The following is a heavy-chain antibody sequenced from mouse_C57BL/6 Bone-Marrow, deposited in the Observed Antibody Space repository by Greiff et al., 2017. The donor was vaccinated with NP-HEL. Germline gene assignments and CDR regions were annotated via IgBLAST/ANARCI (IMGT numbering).Heavy chain of an antibody. V-gene: IGHV6-6*01. J-gene: IGHJ4*01. D-gene: IGHD1-1*01. Sequence: EVKLMESGGGLVQPGGSMKLSCAASGFTFSDAWMDWVRQSPEKGLEWVAEIRNKANNHATYYAESVKGRFTISRDDSKSSVYLQMNSLRAEDTGIYYCTLTTVVAPTGRDYAMDYWGQGTSVTVSS. CDR3: TLTTVVAPTGRDYAMDY. CDR1: GFTFSDAW. CDR2: IRNKANNHAT.